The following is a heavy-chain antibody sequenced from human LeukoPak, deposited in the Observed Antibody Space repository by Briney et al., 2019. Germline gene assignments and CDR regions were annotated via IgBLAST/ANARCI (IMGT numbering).Heavy chain of an antibody. J-gene: IGHJ3*02. V-gene: IGHV4-34*01. CDR1: GGSFSGYY. CDR2: INHSGST. D-gene: IGHD6-19*01. CDR3: ARGIAVAGSSDAFDI. Sequence: SETLSLTCAVYGGSFSGYYWSWIRQPPGKGLEWIGEINHSGSTNYNPSLKSRVTISVDTSKNQFSLKLSSVTAADTAVYYCARGIAVAGSSDAFDIWGQGTMVTVSS.